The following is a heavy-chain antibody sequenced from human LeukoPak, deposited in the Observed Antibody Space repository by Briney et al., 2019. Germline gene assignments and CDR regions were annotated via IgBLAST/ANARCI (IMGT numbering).Heavy chain of an antibody. CDR2: INPSGGST. CDR3: AGDPTEDSSTYYDIDY. D-gene: IGHD3-22*01. CDR1: RYTFTSYH. J-gene: IGHJ4*02. Sequence: ASVKVSCKASRYTFTSYHMHWVRQAPGQGLEWMGIINPSGGSTSYAQKLQGRITMTRDTSTYTVYMELRSLRSEDTAVYYCAGDPTEDSSTYYDIDYWGQGTLVTVSS. V-gene: IGHV1-46*04.